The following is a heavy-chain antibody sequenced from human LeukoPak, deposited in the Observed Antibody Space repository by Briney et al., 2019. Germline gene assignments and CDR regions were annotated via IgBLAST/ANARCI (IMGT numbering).Heavy chain of an antibody. J-gene: IGHJ4*02. CDR3: ARLYGSGSYYRH. D-gene: IGHD3-10*01. CDR2: INQSGST. V-gene: IGHV4-34*01. Sequence: PSETLSLTCAVYGGSFSGYYWSWIRQPPGKGLEWIGEINQSGSTNYNPSLKSRVTISVDTSKNQFPLKLNSVTAADTAIYYCARLYGSGSYYRHWGQGTLVTVSS. CDR1: GGSFSGYY.